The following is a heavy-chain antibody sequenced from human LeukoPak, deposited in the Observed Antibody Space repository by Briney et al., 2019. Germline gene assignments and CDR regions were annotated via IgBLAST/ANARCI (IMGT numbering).Heavy chain of an antibody. V-gene: IGHV1-69*13. Sequence: ASVKVSCKASGGTFSSYAISWVRQAPGQGLEWMGGIIPIFGTANYAQKFQGRVTITADESTSTAYMELSSLRSEDTAVYYCASPAQYYDSSGYYPGWGQGTLVTVSS. CDR3: ASPAQYYDSSGYYPG. D-gene: IGHD3-22*01. J-gene: IGHJ4*02. CDR1: GGTFSSYA. CDR2: IIPIFGTA.